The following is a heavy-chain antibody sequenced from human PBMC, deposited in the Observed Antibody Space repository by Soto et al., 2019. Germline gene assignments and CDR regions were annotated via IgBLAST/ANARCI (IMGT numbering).Heavy chain of an antibody. CDR1: GFTFTSYA. CDR3: AKYRSTSSGAEGFDY. V-gene: IGHV3-23*01. Sequence: PGGSLRLSCAVSGFTFTSYAMTWVRQPPGKGLEWVSSISGSSDVIYYADSVKGRSTMSRDNSKDTFYLQLNSLRVEDTGLYYCAKYRSTSSGAEGFDYWGQGALVTVSS. CDR2: ISGSSDVI. J-gene: IGHJ4*02. D-gene: IGHD2-2*01.